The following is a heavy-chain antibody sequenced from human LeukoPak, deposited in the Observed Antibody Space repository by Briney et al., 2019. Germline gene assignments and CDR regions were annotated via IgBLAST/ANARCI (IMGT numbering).Heavy chain of an antibody. CDR3: ARGGATRSAASDI. D-gene: IGHD1-26*01. J-gene: IGHJ3*02. CDR2: IIPIFGTA. Sequence: ASVKVSCKASGYTFTGYYMHWVRQAPGQGLEWMGGIIPIFGTANYAQKFQGRVTMTRDTSISTAYMELSRLRSDDTAVYYCARGGATRSAASDIWGQGTMVAVSS. CDR1: GYTFTGYY. V-gene: IGHV1-2*02.